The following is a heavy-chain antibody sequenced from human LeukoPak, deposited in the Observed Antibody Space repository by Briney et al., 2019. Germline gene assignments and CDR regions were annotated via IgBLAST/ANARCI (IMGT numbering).Heavy chain of an antibody. CDR3: ARGNFEFWRPFHGNYYYMDL. CDR2: ISGHGGST. Sequence: PGGSLRLSCEASGFTFTNYPMHWVRQAPGKGLEYVSAISGHGGSTQYANSVKDRFTISRDNFKNTLFLQMGSLRAEDMAVYYCARGNFEFWRPFHGNYYYMDLWGTGTTVTVSS. D-gene: IGHD3-3*01. CDR1: GFTFTNYP. V-gene: IGHV3-64*01. J-gene: IGHJ6*03.